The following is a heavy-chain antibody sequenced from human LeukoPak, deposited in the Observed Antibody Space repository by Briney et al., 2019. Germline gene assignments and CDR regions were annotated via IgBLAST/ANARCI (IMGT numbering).Heavy chain of an antibody. CDR2: IYHSGST. J-gene: IGHJ6*03. V-gene: IGHV4-30-2*01. CDR3: ARAVDTVAYYYYYMDV. Sequence: SETLSLTCTVSGGSISSGGYYWTWIRQPPGKGLEWIGYIYHSGSTYYNPSLKSRVTISVDRSKNQFSLKLSSVTAADTAVYYCARAVDTVAYYYYYMDVWGKGTTVTVSS. CDR1: GGSISSGGYY. D-gene: IGHD5-12*01.